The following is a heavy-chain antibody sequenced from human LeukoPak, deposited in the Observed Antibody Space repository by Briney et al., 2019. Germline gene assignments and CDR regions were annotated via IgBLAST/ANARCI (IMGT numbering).Heavy chain of an antibody. CDR2: IFHGGST. CDR3: ARHSQVVRGWFDP. J-gene: IGHJ5*02. Sequence: PSETLSLTCTVSGGSISSYYWSWIRQPPGKGLEWIGYIFHGGSTNYSPSLKSRVTMSVDTSKSQFSLKLSSVTAADTAVYYCARHSQVVRGWFDPRGQGTLVTVSS. V-gene: IGHV4-59*08. CDR1: GGSISSYY. D-gene: IGHD3-10*01.